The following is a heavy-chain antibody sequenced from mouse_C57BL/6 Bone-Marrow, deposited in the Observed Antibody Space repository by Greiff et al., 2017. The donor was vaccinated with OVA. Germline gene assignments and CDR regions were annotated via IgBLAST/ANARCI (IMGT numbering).Heavy chain of an antibody. V-gene: IGHV1-81*01. Sequence: VQLQQSGAELARPGASVKLSCKASGYTFTSYGISWVKQRTGQGLEWIGEIYPRSGNTYYNEKFKGKATLTADKSSSTAYMELSSLTSEDSAVYFCAREGGYYGSKTGTIAYWGQGTLVTVSA. D-gene: IGHD1-1*01. CDR1: GYTFTSYG. CDR3: AREGGYYGSKTGTIAY. CDR2: IYPRSGNT. J-gene: IGHJ3*01.